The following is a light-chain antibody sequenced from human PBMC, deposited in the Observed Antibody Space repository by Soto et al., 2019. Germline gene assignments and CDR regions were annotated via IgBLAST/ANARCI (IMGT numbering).Light chain of an antibody. CDR1: QSVSNNY. CDR3: QQYGGSPIT. Sequence: EIVLTQSPGTLSLSPGERATLSCRASQSVSNNYLAWYQQKPGQAPRLLIYGASNRATGIPDRFSGHGSGTNFTLTISRLEPEDFAVYYCQQYGGSPITFGQGTRLEIK. J-gene: IGKJ5*01. CDR2: GAS. V-gene: IGKV3-20*01.